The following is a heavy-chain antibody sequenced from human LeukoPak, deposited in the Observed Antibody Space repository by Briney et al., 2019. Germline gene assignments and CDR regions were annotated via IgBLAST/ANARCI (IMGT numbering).Heavy chain of an antibody. CDR3: AKDLMHGLLWFGELLGFDY. CDR1: GFTFSSYG. Sequence: GGSLRLSCAASGFTFSSYGMHWVRQAPGKGLEWVAFIRYDGSNKYYADSVKGRFTISRDNSKNTLYLQMNSLRAEDTAVYYCAKDLMHGLLWFGELLGFDYWGQGTLVTVSS. CDR2: IRYDGSNK. V-gene: IGHV3-30*02. D-gene: IGHD3-10*01. J-gene: IGHJ4*02.